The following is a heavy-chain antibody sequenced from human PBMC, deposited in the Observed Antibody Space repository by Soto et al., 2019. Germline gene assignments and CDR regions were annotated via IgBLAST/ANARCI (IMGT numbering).Heavy chain of an antibody. CDR3: AKSTGGKDNGMGV. CDR2: ISWNSGTI. Sequence: EVQVVESGGGLVQPGRSLRLSCAASGFSFDDYAMHWVRQAPGQGLEWVSGISWNSGTIGYADSVKGRFTISRDNAKNSLYLQMNSLRAEDTALYYCAKSTGGKDNGMGVWGQGTTVTVSS. CDR1: GFSFDDYA. J-gene: IGHJ6*02. D-gene: IGHD2-8*02. V-gene: IGHV3-9*01.